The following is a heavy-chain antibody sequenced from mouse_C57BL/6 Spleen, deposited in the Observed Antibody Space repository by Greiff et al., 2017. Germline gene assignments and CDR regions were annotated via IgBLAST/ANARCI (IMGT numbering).Heavy chain of an antibody. CDR1: GYTFTDYE. CDR3: TRPSYSSFVY. V-gene: IGHV1-15*01. Sequence: QVQLKQSGAELVRPGASVTLSCKASGYTFTDYEMHWVKQTPVHGLEWIGAIDPETGGTAYNQKFKGKAILTADKSSSTAYMELRSLTSEDSAVYYCTRPSYSSFVYWGQGTTLTVSS. D-gene: IGHD2-12*01. CDR2: IDPETGGT. J-gene: IGHJ2*01.